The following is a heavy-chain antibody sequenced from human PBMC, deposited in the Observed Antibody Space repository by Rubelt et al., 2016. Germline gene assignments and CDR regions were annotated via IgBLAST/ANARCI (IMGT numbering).Heavy chain of an antibody. CDR2: IRSKANSYAT. CDR1: GFTFSNAW. Sequence: EVQLVESGGGLVKPGGSLRLSCAASGFTFSNAWMSWVRQAPGKGLEWVGRIRSKANSYATAYAASVKGRFTISRDNSKNTLYLQMNSRRAEDTAVYYCAKDGSLWFGELPSDYWGQGTLVTVSS. J-gene: IGHJ4*02. CDR3: AKDGSLWFGELPSDY. V-gene: IGHV3-15*01. D-gene: IGHD3-10*01.